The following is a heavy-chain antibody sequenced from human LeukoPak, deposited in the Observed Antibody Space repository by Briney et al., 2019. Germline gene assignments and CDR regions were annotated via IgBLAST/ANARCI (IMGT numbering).Heavy chain of an antibody. V-gene: IGHV1-18*01. D-gene: IGHD3-16*02. CDR3: TRYPLGELSPFDY. CDR1: GGTFISYA. CDR2: INPNNGFK. Sequence: ASVKVSCKASGGTFISYAISWVRQAPGQGLEWMGWINPNNGFKNYAQKVQGRVTLTTDTSTTTAYMELTRLRSDDAAVYYCTRYPLGELSPFDYWGQGTLVTVSS. J-gene: IGHJ4*02.